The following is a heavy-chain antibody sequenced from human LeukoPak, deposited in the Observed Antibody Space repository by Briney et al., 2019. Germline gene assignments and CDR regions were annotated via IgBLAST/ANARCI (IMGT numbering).Heavy chain of an antibody. Sequence: TRESLKISCKGSGYSFTTNWISWVRQMSGKGLEWMGNIDPDDSYIDYSPSFQGHVTLSSDKSITTAYLQWSSLKASDTAIYYCARRWRDGSLDYWGQGTLVTVSS. D-gene: IGHD5-24*01. J-gene: IGHJ4*02. V-gene: IGHV5-10-1*01. CDR2: IDPDDSYI. CDR3: ARRWRDGSLDY. CDR1: GYSFTTNW.